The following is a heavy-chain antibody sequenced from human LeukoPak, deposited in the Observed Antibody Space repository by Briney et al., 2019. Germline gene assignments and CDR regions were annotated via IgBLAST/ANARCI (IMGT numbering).Heavy chain of an antibody. D-gene: IGHD3-16*01. CDR3: ARVAFGGVKPLGYYYYMDV. CDR2: IYYSGST. CDR1: GGSISSSSYY. J-gene: IGHJ6*03. Sequence: SETLSLTCTVSGGSISSSSYYWGWIRQPPGKGLEWIGSIYYSGSTYYNPSLKSRVTISVDTSKNQFSLKLSSVTAADTAVYYCARVAFGGVKPLGYYYYMDVWGKGTTVTISS. V-gene: IGHV4-39*07.